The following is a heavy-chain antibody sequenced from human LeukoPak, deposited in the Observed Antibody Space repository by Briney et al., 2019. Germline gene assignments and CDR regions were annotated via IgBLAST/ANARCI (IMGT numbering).Heavy chain of an antibody. D-gene: IGHD6-6*01. CDR2: ISYDGSNK. J-gene: IGHJ6*02. CDR3: ARDISSSYV. Sequence: PGGSLRLSCAASGFTFSSYGMHWVRQAPGKGLEWVAVISYDGSNKYYADSVKGRFTISRDNSKNTLYLQMNSLRAEDTAVYYCARDISSSYVWGQGTTVTVSS. CDR1: GFTFSSYG. V-gene: IGHV3-30*03.